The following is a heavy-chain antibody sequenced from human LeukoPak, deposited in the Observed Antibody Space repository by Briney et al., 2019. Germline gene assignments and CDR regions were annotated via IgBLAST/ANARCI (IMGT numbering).Heavy chain of an antibody. CDR1: GFTLSSYA. J-gene: IGHJ4*02. CDR3: ARDHVIAAAGTFDY. CDR2: ISYDGSNK. D-gene: IGHD6-13*01. Sequence: PGRSLRLSCAASGFTLSSYAMHWVRQAPGKGLEWVAVISYDGSNKYYADSVKGRFTISRDNSKNTLYLQMNSLRAEDTAVYYCARDHVIAAAGTFDYWGQRTLVTVSS. V-gene: IGHV3-30-3*01.